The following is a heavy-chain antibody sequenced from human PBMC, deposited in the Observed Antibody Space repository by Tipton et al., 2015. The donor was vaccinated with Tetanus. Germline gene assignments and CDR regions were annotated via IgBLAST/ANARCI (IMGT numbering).Heavy chain of an antibody. V-gene: IGHV3-30*18. J-gene: IGHJ4*01. CDR3: AKGPTRSAFFSSDY. CDR1: GFTLRNFG. D-gene: IGHD2/OR15-2a*01. Sequence: SLRLSCSVSGFTLRNFGMQWVRQAPDKGLEWVALMSFDGSNIYYADSVKGRFTIFKDLSKNTLYLQMSNLRPEDSAVYFCAKGPTRSAFFSSDYWGHGTRVTVSS. CDR2: MSFDGSNI.